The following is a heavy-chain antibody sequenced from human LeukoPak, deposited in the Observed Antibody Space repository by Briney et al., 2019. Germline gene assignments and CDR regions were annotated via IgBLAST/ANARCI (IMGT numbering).Heavy chain of an antibody. J-gene: IGHJ3*02. V-gene: IGHV3-30*02. CDR3: AKGSHYGDYPGAFDI. Sequence: GGSLTLSRAVSGFTFSSYGMHWVRQAPGKGLEWVAFIRYDGSNKYYADSVKGRFTISRDNSKNTRYLQMNSLRAEDTAVYYCAKGSHYGDYPGAFDIWGQGTMVTVSS. CDR1: GFTFSSYG. D-gene: IGHD4-17*01. CDR2: IRYDGSNK.